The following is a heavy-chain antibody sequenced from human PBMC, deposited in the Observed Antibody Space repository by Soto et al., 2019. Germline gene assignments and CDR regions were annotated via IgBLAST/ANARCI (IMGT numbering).Heavy chain of an antibody. Sequence: PGGSLRLSCAASGFTFSTSWMTWVRQAPGKGLEWVANIKQDGSAQYYVDSLKGRFSVSRDNAKNSLYLQMDSLRAEDTAVYYCARDSYDSSGYYFPYYYYYGMDVWGQGTTVTVSS. V-gene: IGHV3-7*01. CDR1: GFTFSTSW. J-gene: IGHJ6*02. D-gene: IGHD3-22*01. CDR3: ARDSYDSSGYYFPYYYYYGMDV. CDR2: IKQDGSAQ.